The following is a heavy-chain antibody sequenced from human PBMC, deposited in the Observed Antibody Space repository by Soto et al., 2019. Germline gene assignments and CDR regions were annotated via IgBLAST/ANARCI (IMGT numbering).Heavy chain of an antibody. CDR1: GGTFSSYA. CDR2: IIPMYGPA. V-gene: IGHV1-69*01. D-gene: IGHD3-10*01. Sequence: QVPLVQSGAEVKKPGSSVTVSCKASGGTFSSYAIHWVRQAPGQGLEWMGGIIPMYGPAKYAQRFQGRVTITADESTTTVYMELTSLTSQDPDVYYCARVTSMVRGVIDNWFDPWGHGTLVTVSS. CDR3: ARVTSMVRGVIDNWFDP. J-gene: IGHJ5*02.